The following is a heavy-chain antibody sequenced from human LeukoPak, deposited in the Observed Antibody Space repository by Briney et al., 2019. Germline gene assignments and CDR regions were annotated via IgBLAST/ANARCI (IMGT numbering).Heavy chain of an antibody. CDR1: GFTFSSYG. Sequence: GGSLRLSCAASGFTFSSYGMHWLRQAPGKGLEWVAVISYDGSNKYYADSVKGRFTISRDNSKNTLYLQMNSLRAEDTAVYYCAKAAGGWFDPWGQGTLVTVSS. V-gene: IGHV3-30*18. D-gene: IGHD3-16*01. J-gene: IGHJ5*02. CDR3: AKAAGGWFDP. CDR2: ISYDGSNK.